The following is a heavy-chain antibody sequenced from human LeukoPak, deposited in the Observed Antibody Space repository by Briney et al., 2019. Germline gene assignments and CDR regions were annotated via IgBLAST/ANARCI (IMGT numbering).Heavy chain of an antibody. Sequence: GESLRLSCAASGFTVSSNYMSWVRQAPGKGLEWVSVIYSGGSTYYADSVKGRFTISRDNSKNTLYLQMNSLRAEDTAVYYCARGPRYCSGGSCYDYWGQGTLVTVSS. D-gene: IGHD2-15*01. CDR1: GFTVSSNY. CDR3: ARGPRYCSGGSCYDY. CDR2: IYSGGST. J-gene: IGHJ4*02. V-gene: IGHV3-53*01.